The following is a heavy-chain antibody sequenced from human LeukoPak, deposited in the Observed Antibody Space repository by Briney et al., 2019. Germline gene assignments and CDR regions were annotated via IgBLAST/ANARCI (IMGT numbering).Heavy chain of an antibody. V-gene: IGHV5-51*01. CDR3: ARSSVEVAAQIDY. Sequence: GESLKISCKGSGYNFTTYWIGWVRQMPGKGLEWMGIIYPGDSDTRYNPSFQGQVTISVDKSIGAAYPQWSSLKASDTAIYYCARSSVEVAAQIDYWGQGTLVTVSS. D-gene: IGHD2-15*01. J-gene: IGHJ4*02. CDR1: GYNFTTYW. CDR2: IYPGDSDT.